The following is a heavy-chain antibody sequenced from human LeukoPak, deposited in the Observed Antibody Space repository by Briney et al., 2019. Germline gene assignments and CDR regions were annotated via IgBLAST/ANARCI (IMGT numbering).Heavy chain of an antibody. CDR1: GFTFSSYW. J-gene: IGHJ3*02. V-gene: IGHV3-21*01. CDR2: ISSNSSYI. Sequence: PGGSLRLSCAASGFTFSSYWMSWVRQAPGKGLEWVSSISSNSSYIYSADSVKGRFTISRDNAKNSLYLQMISLTAEDTAVYYCARDRSAMGWGFDIWGQGTRVTVSS. D-gene: IGHD3-16*01. CDR3: ARDRSAMGWGFDI.